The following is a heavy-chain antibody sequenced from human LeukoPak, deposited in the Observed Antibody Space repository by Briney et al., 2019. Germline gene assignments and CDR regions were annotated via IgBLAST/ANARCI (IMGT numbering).Heavy chain of an antibody. CDR2: ISHDGSST. CDR1: GFNPRSYG. Sequence: GTSLRLSCVVSGFNPRSYGIHWVRQAPGKGLEWVARISHDGSSTDYADSVKSRLTISRDTSQSTVFLQMNGLRAEDTAIYYCAKELIGHYYGSGDAFDLWGQGTLVIVSS. J-gene: IGHJ3*01. D-gene: IGHD3-10*01. V-gene: IGHV3-30*18. CDR3: AKELIGHYYGSGDAFDL.